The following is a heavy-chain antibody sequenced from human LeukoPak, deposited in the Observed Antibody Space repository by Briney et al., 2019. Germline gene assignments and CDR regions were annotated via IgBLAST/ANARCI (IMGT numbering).Heavy chain of an antibody. CDR2: IYSGGST. D-gene: IGHD1-26*01. CDR3: AKDGASGSYEQDAFDI. CDR1: GFTVSSNY. V-gene: IGHV3-53*01. J-gene: IGHJ3*02. Sequence: GGSLRLSCAASGFTVSSNYMSWVRQAPGKGLEWVSFIYSGGSTYYADSVKGRFTISRDNSKNTLYLQMNSLRAEDTAVYYCAKDGASGSYEQDAFDIWGQGTMVTVSS.